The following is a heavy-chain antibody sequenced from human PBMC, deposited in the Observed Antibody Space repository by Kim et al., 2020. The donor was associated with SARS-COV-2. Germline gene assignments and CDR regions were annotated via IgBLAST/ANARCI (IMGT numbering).Heavy chain of an antibody. Sequence: SETLSLTCTVSGGSISSSSYYWGWIRQPPGKGLEWIGSIYYSGSTYYNPSLKSRVTISVDTSKNQFSLKLSSVTAADTAVYYCARHLDEVRGVIIDYWGQGTLVTVSS. D-gene: IGHD3-10*01. J-gene: IGHJ4*02. CDR2: IYYSGST. CDR1: GGSISSSSYY. CDR3: ARHLDEVRGVIIDY. V-gene: IGHV4-39*01.